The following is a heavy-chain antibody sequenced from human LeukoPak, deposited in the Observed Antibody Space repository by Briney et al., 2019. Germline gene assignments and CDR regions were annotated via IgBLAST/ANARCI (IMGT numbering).Heavy chain of an antibody. V-gene: IGHV3-48*02. D-gene: IGHD5-12*01. CDR3: ARDLRSGYDSDDY. CDR1: GFTFSSYS. CDR2: ISSSSITK. J-gene: IGHJ4*02. Sequence: GGSLRLSCAASGFTFSSYSMNWVRQAPGKGLEWVSFISSSSITKYYADSVQGRFTISRDNAKNSLYLQMNSLRDEDTAVYYCARDLRSGYDSDDYWGQGTLVTVSS.